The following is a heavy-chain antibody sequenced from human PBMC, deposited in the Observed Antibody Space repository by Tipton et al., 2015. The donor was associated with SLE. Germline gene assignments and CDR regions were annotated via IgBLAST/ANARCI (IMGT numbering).Heavy chain of an antibody. V-gene: IGHV3-48*01. CDR3: ARDHYYGSGSYYILGWFDP. D-gene: IGHD3-10*01. CDR2: ISSSSSTI. J-gene: IGHJ5*02. CDR1: GFTFSSYS. Sequence: GSLRLSCAASGFTFSSYSMNWVRQAPGKGLEWVSYISSSSSTIYYADSVKGRFTISRDNAKNSLYLQMNSLRAEDTAVYYCARDHYYGSGSYYILGWFDPWGQGTLVTVSS.